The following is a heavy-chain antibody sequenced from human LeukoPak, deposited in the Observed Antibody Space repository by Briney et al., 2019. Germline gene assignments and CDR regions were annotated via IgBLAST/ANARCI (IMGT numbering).Heavy chain of an antibody. V-gene: IGHV3-21*01. CDR3: ARDPVRRGTHGSGIFGPAGNAFDI. CDR1: GFTFSSYS. Sequence: PGGSLRLSCAASGFTFSSYSMNWVRQAPGKGLEWVSSISSSSSYIYYADSVKGRFTISRDNAKNSLYLQMNSLRAEDTAVYYCARDPVRRGTHGSGIFGPAGNAFDIWGQGTMVTVSS. D-gene: IGHD3-10*01. CDR2: ISSSSSYI. J-gene: IGHJ3*02.